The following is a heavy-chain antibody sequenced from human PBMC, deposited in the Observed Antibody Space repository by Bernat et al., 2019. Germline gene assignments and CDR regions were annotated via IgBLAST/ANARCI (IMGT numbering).Heavy chain of an antibody. CDR2: IWYDGSNK. CDR1: GFTFSSYG. V-gene: IGHV3-33*01. J-gene: IGHJ1*01. Sequence: QVQLVESGGGVVQPGRSLRLSCAASGFTFSSYGMHWVRQAPGKGLEWVAVIWYDGSNKNYADSVKGQFTISRDNSKNKQYLQMNSLRAEDTAVYYCARPRGGDYDEAGFAEYFQHWGQGTLVTVSS. CDR3: ARPRGGDYDEAGFAEYFQH. D-gene: IGHD4-17*01.